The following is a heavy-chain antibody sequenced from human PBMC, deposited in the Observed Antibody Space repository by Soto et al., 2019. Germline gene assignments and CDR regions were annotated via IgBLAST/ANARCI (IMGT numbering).Heavy chain of an antibody. D-gene: IGHD6-19*01. V-gene: IGHV3-23*01. CDR2: ISGSGGST. CDR1: GFTFSSYA. J-gene: IGHJ6*03. Sequence: GGSLRLSCAASGFTFSSYAMSWVRQAPGKGLEWVSAISGSGGSTYYADSVKGRFTISRDNSKNTLYLQMNSLRAEDTAVYYCAKGADSSGFSPLYYYYYYMDVWGKGTTVTVSS. CDR3: AKGADSSGFSPLYYYYYYMDV.